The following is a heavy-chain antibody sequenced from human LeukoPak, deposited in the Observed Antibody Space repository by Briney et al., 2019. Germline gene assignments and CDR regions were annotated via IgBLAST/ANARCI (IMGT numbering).Heavy chain of an antibody. V-gene: IGHV3-23*01. CDR1: GFTFSSYG. CDR2: ISGGGGST. D-gene: IGHD4-23*01. J-gene: IGHJ4*02. Sequence: PGGSLRLSCAASGFTFSSYGMNWVGQAPGKGLEWVSAISGGGGSTYYADSVKGRFTISRDNSKNTLYLQMNSLRAEDTAVYHCAKRGADSGGNSALVHFDFWGQGTLVTVSS. CDR3: AKRGADSGGNSALVHFDF.